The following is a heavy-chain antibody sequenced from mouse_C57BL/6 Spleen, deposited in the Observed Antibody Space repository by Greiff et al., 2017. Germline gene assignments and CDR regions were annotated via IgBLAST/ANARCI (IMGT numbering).Heavy chain of an antibody. CDR3: ARPRDSTWLAY. D-gene: IGHD2-4*01. Sequence: QVQLQQPGAELVKPGASVKMSCKASGYTFTSYWITWVKQRPGQGLEWIGDIYPGSGSTNYNEKFKGKATLTVDTSSSTAYMQLSSLTSEDSAGDYWARPRDSTWLAYWGQGTLVTVSA. V-gene: IGHV1-55*01. CDR2: IYPGSGST. J-gene: IGHJ3*01. CDR1: GYTFTSYW.